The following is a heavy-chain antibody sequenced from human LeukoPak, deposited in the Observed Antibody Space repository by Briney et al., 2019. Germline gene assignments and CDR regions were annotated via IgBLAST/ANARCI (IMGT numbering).Heavy chain of an antibody. CDR2: IYYSGST. CDR1: GGSIRSYY. V-gene: IGHV4-59*08. Sequence: SETLSLTCTVSGGSIRSYYYSWIRQPPGKGLEGIGYIYYSGSTNYNPSLKSRVTISVDTSKNQFSLGVRFATAADTAMYYCARHSSWYNWFDPWGQGTLVTVSS. J-gene: IGHJ5*02. CDR3: ARHSSWYNWFDP. D-gene: IGHD6-13*01.